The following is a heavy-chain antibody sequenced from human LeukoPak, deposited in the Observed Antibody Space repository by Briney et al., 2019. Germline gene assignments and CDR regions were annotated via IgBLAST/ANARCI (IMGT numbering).Heavy chain of an antibody. CDR2: ISHDGSNK. D-gene: IGHD3-16*01. CDR1: GFTFSSYG. V-gene: IGHV3-30*18. Sequence: QPGRSLRLSCAASGFTFSSYGMYWVRQAPGKGPEWLAVISHDGSNKHYADSVKGRITISRDNSMNTLYLQMNSLTAEDTAVYYCAKVRWGSDNALDSWGQGTLVTGSS. J-gene: IGHJ4*02. CDR3: AKVRWGSDNALDS.